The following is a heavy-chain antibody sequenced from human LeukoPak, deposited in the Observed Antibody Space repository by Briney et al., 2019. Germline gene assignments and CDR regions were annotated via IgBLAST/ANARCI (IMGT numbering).Heavy chain of an antibody. J-gene: IGHJ4*02. V-gene: IGHV3-23*01. Sequence: QPGGSLRLSCAASGFTFSSYAMSWVRQAPGKGLEWVSAITGRADSTYYADSVKGRFTISRDNSKNTLYLQMNSLRAEDTAVYYCAKDPFGVVIDGLDYWGQGTLVTVSS. D-gene: IGHD3-3*01. CDR3: AKDPFGVVIDGLDY. CDR1: GFTFSSYA. CDR2: ITGRADST.